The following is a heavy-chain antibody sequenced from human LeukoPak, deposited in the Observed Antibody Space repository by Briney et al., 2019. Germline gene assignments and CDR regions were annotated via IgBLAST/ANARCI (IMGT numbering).Heavy chain of an antibody. Sequence: ASVKVSCKASGYIFTGYYMHWVRQAPGQGLEWMGWINPNSGGTNYAQKFQGRVTMTRDTSISTAYMELSRLRSDDTAVYYCARVPIVGATPFDYWGQGTLVTVSS. V-gene: IGHV1-2*02. CDR1: GYIFTGYY. D-gene: IGHD1-26*01. J-gene: IGHJ4*02. CDR2: INPNSGGT. CDR3: ARVPIVGATPFDY.